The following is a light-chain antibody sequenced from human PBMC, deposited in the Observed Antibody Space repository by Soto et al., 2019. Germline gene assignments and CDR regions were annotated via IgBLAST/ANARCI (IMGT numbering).Light chain of an antibody. J-gene: IGKJ2*01. Sequence: EIVLTQSPNTLSLSPGDRAALSCRASQTVRNDYVAWYQQKPGQAPKLLIYGASSRATDNPGRFSGRGSGTDFALTISRLEPEDFAVYYCQHYGGPVGYTFGQGTKLEIK. CDR2: GAS. CDR1: QTVRNDY. CDR3: QHYGGPVGYT. V-gene: IGKV3-20*01.